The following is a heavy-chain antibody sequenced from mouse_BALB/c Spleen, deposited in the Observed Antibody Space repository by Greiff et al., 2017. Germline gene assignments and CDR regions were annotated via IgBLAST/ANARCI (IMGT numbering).Heavy chain of an antibody. CDR1: GFTFSSYG. V-gene: IGHV5-6*02. J-gene: IGHJ3*01. Sequence: DVMLVESGGDLVKPGGSLKLSCAASGFTFSSYGMSWVRQTPDKRLEWVATISSGGSYTYYPDSVKGRFTISRDNAKNTLYLQMSSLKSEDTAMYYCARGEFYGNYGFAYWGQGTLVTVSA. D-gene: IGHD2-1*01. CDR3: ARGEFYGNYGFAY. CDR2: ISSGGSYT.